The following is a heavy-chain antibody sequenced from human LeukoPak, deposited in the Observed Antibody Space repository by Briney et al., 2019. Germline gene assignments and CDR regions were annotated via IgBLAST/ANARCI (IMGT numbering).Heavy chain of an antibody. D-gene: IGHD4-23*01. CDR2: IKQDGGQI. CDR1: GFIFSTYW. V-gene: IGHV3-7*01. CDR3: AKALSYPDGGNTFDYDY. Sequence: GGSLRLSCAASGFIFSTYWMTWVRQAPGKGLEWVANIKQDGGQIYYVDSVKGRFTISRDNARKELYLQMNSLRAEDTAVYYCAKALSYPDGGNTFDYDYWGQGTLVTVSS. J-gene: IGHJ4*02.